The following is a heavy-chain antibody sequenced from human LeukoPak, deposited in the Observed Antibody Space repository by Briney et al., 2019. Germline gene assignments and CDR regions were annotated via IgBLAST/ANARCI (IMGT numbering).Heavy chain of an antibody. CDR1: GFTFSSYD. D-gene: IGHD6-19*01. Sequence: GRSLRLSCVASGFTFSSYDMHWVRQAPGKGLEWVASMSYDGRHKYYADSVKGRFSISRDNSKSTLYLQMNSLRDEDTAVYYCARDTGYSSGGDFDYWGQGTLVTVSS. CDR3: ARDTGYSSGGDFDY. J-gene: IGHJ4*02. CDR2: MSYDGRHK. V-gene: IGHV3-30*03.